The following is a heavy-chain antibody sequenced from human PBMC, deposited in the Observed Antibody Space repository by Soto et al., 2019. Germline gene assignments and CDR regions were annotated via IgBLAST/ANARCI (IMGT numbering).Heavy chain of an antibody. CDR3: ARRRQQLSDYYYYGMDV. CDR2: IYYSGST. CDR1: GGSISSSSYY. V-gene: IGHV4-39*01. Sequence: SQTLSLTCTVSGGSISSSSYYWGWIRQPPGKGLAWIGSIYYSGSTYYNPSLKSRVTISVDTSKNQFSLKLSSVTAADTAVYYCARRRQQLSDYYYYGMDVWGQGTTVTVSS. D-gene: IGHD6-13*01. J-gene: IGHJ6*02.